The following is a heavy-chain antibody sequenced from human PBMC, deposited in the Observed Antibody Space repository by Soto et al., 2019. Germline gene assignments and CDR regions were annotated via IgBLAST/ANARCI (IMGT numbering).Heavy chain of an antibody. CDR3: ARVPDR. CDR1: GGSISNYY. D-gene: IGHD2-2*01. V-gene: IGHV4-59*12. Sequence: PSETLSLTCIVSGGSISNYYWSWIRQPPGKGLEWIGYIYYSGSTYYNPSLKSRVTISVDRSKNQFSLKLSSVTAADTAVYYCARVPDRWGQGTLVTVSS. J-gene: IGHJ5*02. CDR2: IYYSGST.